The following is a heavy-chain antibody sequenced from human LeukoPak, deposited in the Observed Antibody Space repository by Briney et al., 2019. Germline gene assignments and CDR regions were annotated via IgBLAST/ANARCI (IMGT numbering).Heavy chain of an antibody. V-gene: IGHV3-30*10. D-gene: IGHD1-26*01. J-gene: IGHJ4*02. CDR1: GFTFNIYA. CDR2: ISYDESKK. CDR3: ARNWEFDY. Sequence: PGRSLSLSCAASGFTFNIYAMHWVRQAPGKGLECVALISYDESKKYYIDSVMGRFTISRDNSKNTLYLQMNSLRAGDTAVYYCARNWEFDYWGQGTLVTVSS.